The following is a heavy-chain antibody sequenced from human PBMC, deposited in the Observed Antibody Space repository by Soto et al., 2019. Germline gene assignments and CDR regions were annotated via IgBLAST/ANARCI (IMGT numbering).Heavy chain of an antibody. CDR2: MYPGDSDT. V-gene: IGHV5-51*01. J-gene: IGHJ3*02. CDR3: ARASNHFNWFPEAFDI. CDR1: GYSFTSYW. Sequence: GESLKISCKGSGYSFTSYWIGWVRQMPGKGLEWMGIMYPGDSDTRYNPSFQGQVTISADKSISTAYLQWRSLKASDTAMCYCARASNHFNWFPEAFDIWGQGTMVTVSS. D-gene: IGHD3-9*01.